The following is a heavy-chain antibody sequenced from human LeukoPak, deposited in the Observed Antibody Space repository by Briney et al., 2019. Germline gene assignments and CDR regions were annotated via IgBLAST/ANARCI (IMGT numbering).Heavy chain of an antibody. CDR1: GFTFSSYA. D-gene: IGHD5-18*01. CDR3: AKDDSAYSYASFDY. CDR2: IGGSGTSA. V-gene: IGHV3-23*01. Sequence: GGSLRLSCAASGFTFSSYAMSWVRQAPGKGLEWVSAIGGSGTSAYYAGSLKGRFTISRDNSKNTLYLQVNSLRAEDTAVYYCAKDDSAYSYASFDYWGQGTLVTVSS. J-gene: IGHJ4*02.